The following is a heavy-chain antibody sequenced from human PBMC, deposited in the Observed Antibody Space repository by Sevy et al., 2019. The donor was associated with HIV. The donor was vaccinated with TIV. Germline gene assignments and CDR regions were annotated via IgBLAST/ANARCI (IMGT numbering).Heavy chain of an antibody. V-gene: IGHV3-48*01. CDR3: ASPLPFSYGSGSEEFDY. D-gene: IGHD3-10*01. CDR1: GLTFSTYS. CDR2: ISSSSSTI. Sequence: GGSLRLSCAASGLTFSTYSMNWVRQAPGKGLEWVAYISSSSSTIYYADSVKGRFTISRDNAKNSLYLQMNSLRAEDTAASYCASPLPFSYGSGSEEFDYWGRGTLVTVSS. J-gene: IGHJ4*02.